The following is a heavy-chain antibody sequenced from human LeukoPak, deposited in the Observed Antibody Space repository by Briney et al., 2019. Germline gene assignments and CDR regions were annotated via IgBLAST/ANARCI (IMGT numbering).Heavy chain of an antibody. CDR1: GFTFSSYG. CDR2: IWYDGSNK. V-gene: IGHV3-33*01. Sequence: PGGSLRLSCAASGFTFSSYGMHWVRQAPGKGLEWVAVIWYDGSNKYYADSGKGRFTISRDNSKNTLYLQMNSLRAEDTAVYYCARDLFSSSWYELDDYWGQGTLVTVSS. D-gene: IGHD6-13*01. CDR3: ARDLFSSSWYELDDY. J-gene: IGHJ4*02.